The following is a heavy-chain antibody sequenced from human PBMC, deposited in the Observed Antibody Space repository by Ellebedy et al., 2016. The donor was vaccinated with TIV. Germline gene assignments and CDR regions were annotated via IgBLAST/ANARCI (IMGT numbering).Heavy chain of an antibody. CDR1: GFTFSSYG. CDR3: AREEGVGATYFQH. Sequence: GESLKISCAASGFTFSSYGMHWVRQAPGKGLEWVAVIWYDGSNKYYADSVKGRFTISRDNAKNSLYLQMNSLRAEDTAVYYCAREEGVGATYFQHWGQGTLVTVSS. J-gene: IGHJ1*01. V-gene: IGHV3-33*08. D-gene: IGHD1-26*01. CDR2: IWYDGSNK.